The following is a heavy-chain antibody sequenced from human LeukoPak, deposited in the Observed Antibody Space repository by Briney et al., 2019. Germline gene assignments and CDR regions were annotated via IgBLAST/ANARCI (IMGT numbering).Heavy chain of an antibody. CDR2: IEQHGSEK. CDR3: ARDNGYCSGGSCDYYYMDV. CDR1: GFTFSSYW. Sequence: GGSLRLSCAASGFTFSSYWMSWVRQAPGKGLEWVANIEQHGSEKYYVDSVKGRFTISRDNAKNSLYLQMDSLRAEDTAVYYRARDNGYCSGGSCDYYYMDVWGKGTTVTVSS. V-gene: IGHV3-7*01. J-gene: IGHJ6*03. D-gene: IGHD2-15*01.